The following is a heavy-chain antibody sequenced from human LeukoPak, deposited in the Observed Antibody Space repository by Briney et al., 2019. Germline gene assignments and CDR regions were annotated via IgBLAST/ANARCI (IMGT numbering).Heavy chain of an antibody. CDR1: GFTFSSYW. CDR2: IKQDGSEK. J-gene: IGHJ4*02. CDR3: AKGGSSAYSSGDY. Sequence: PGGSLRLSCAASGFTFSSYWMSWVRQAPGKGLEWVANIKQDGSEKYYVDSVKGRFTISRDNAKNSLYLQMNSLRAEDTAVYYCAKGGSSAYSSGDYWGQGTLVTVSS. V-gene: IGHV3-7*01. D-gene: IGHD6-25*01.